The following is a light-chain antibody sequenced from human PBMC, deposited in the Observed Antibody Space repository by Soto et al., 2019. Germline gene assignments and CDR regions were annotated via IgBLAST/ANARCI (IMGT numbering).Light chain of an antibody. CDR3: QQYNNWPPWT. Sequence: EIVMTQSPATLSVSPGEGATLSCRASQSVSSNLAWYQQKPGQPPRLLIYGASTRATGIPARFSGSGSGTEFTLTISSLQSEDLAVYYCQQYNNWPPWTFGQGTKVEIK. CDR2: GAS. V-gene: IGKV3-15*01. CDR1: QSVSSN. J-gene: IGKJ1*01.